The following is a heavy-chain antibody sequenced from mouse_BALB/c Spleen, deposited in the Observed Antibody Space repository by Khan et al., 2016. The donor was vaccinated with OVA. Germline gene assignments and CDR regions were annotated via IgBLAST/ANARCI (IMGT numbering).Heavy chain of an antibody. CDR1: GYTFTNFW. CDR2: IYPGGGYT. D-gene: IGHD3-1*01. CDR3: ARWATWYFDV. J-gene: IGHJ1*01. Sequence: QVQLKESGAELVRPGTSVKISCKASGYTFTNFWLGWVKQRPGHGLEWIGDIYPGGGYTNYNEKFKGKATLTTGTSSNTVYMQLSGLTSEGSAVYFCARWATWYFDVWGAGTTVTVSS. V-gene: IGHV1-63*02.